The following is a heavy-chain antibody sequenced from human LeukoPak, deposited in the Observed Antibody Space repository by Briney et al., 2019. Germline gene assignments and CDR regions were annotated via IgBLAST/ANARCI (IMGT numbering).Heavy chain of an antibody. CDR2: INPSGGST. J-gene: IGHJ4*02. Sequence: ASVTVSCKASGYTFTSYYMHWVRQAPGQGLEWMGIINPSGGSTSYAQKFQGRVTMTRDTSTSTVYMELSSLRSEDTAVYYCARDYEASPGGYYYFDYWGQGTLVTVSS. V-gene: IGHV1-46*01. D-gene: IGHD3-16*01. CDR3: ARDYEASPGGYYYFDY. CDR1: GYTFTSYY.